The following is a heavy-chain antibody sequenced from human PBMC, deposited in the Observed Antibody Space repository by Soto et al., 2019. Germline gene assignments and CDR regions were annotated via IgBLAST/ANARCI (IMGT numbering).Heavy chain of an antibody. Sequence: ASVKVSCKASGGTFSSYAISWVRQAPGKGLEWMGGFDPEDGETIYAQKFQGRVTMTEDTSTDTAYMELSSLRSEDTAVYYCATGPGKGIAAAGLGIAYYFDYWGQGTLVTVSS. CDR2: FDPEDGET. CDR1: GGTFSSYA. J-gene: IGHJ4*02. D-gene: IGHD6-13*01. V-gene: IGHV1-24*01. CDR3: ATGPGKGIAAAGLGIAYYFDY.